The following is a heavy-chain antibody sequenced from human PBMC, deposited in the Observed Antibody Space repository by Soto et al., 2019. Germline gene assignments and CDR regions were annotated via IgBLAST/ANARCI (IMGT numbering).Heavy chain of an antibody. V-gene: IGHV3-64D*06. CDR1: GFTIITYA. CDR2: SSSNGDST. J-gene: IGHJ4*02. Sequence: GGSLRLSCSVSGFTIITYAMHWVRQAPGKGLEYVASSSSNGDSTYYADSVKGRFTISRDNSKNTLYLQMSSLRADDTALYYCVKDRYVDYWGEGILVTVSS. CDR3: VKDRYVDY. D-gene: IGHD2-2*01.